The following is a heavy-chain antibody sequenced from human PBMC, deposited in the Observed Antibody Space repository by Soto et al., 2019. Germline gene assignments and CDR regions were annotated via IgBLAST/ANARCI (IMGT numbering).Heavy chain of an antibody. CDR2: IYYSGST. J-gene: IGHJ4*02. CDR3: ARTPQARGLRGYFDY. CDR1: VGSISSSSYY. Sequence: ETLSLTCTVSVGSISSSSYYWGWILQPPGKGLEWIGSIYYSGSTSYNPSLKSRVTISVDTSKNQFSLKLSSVTAADTAVSYCARTPQARGLRGYFDYWGQGTLVTVSS. D-gene: IGHD4-17*01. V-gene: IGHV4-39*01.